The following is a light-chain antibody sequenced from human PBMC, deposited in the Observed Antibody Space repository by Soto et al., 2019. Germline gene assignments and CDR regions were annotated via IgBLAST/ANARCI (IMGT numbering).Light chain of an antibody. CDR1: QSVSSY. CDR2: DAS. V-gene: IGKV3-11*01. J-gene: IGKJ3*01. Sequence: EIVLTQSPATLSLSPGERATLSCRASQSVSSYLAWYQQKPGQAPRLLIYDASNRATGIPARFSGSGSGTDFTLTLSSLEPEDFAFYYCQQRSNWPLFTFGPGTKVDIK. CDR3: QQRSNWPLFT.